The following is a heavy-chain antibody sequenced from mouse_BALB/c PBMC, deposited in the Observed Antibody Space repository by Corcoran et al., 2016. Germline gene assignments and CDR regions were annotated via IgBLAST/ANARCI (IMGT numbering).Heavy chain of an antibody. V-gene: IGHV9-1*02. CDR2: INTYTGEP. CDR3: ASEPYALDY. CDR1: GYTFTKYG. J-gene: IGHJ4*01. Sequence: QIQLVQSGPELKKPGETVKISCKASGYTFTKYGMNWVKQAPGKGLKWMGRINTYTGEPTYADDFKGRFAFSLETSASTAYLQINNLKNEDMATYFCASEPYALDYWGQGTSVTVSS.